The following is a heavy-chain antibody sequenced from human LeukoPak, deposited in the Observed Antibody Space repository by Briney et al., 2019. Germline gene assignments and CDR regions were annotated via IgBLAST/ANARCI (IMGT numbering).Heavy chain of an antibody. J-gene: IGHJ4*02. D-gene: IGHD3-10*01. CDR1: GFTFSTYW. Sequence: GGSLRLSCTASGFTFSTYWINWIRQSPGKGLVWVALINGDGSTTTHADSVKGRFTISRDNAKNTAYLHMNSLRDEDTAVYYCARDYAGSPDYWGQGTLVTVS. CDR3: ARDYAGSPDY. V-gene: IGHV3-74*03. CDR2: INGDGSTT.